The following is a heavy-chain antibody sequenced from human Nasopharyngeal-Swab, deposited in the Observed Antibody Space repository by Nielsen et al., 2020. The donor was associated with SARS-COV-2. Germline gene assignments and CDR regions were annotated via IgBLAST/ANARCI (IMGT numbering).Heavy chain of an antibody. D-gene: IGHD3-22*01. J-gene: IGHJ4*01. CDR2: IIPILGIA. CDR3: ARDGREYYYFDSSEVGFDY. CDR1: GGTFSSYA. Sequence: SVKVSCKASGGTFSSYAISWVRQAPGQGLEWMGRIIPILGIANYAQKFQGRVTITADKSTSTAYMELSSLRSEDTAVYYCARDGREYYYFDSSEVGFDYWGHGTLVTVSS. V-gene: IGHV1-69*04.